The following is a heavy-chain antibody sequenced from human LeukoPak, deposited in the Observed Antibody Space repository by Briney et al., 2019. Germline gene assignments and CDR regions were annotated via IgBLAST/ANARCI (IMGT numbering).Heavy chain of an antibody. CDR2: INPNSGGT. CDR3: ARRYCSSTSCYAYYFDY. Sequence: GASVKVSCKASGYTFTGYYMHWVRQAPGQGLEWMGWINPNSGGTNYAQKFQGRVTMTRDTSISTAYMELSRLRSDDTAVYYCARRYCSSTSCYAYYFDYWGQGTLVTVSS. J-gene: IGHJ4*02. D-gene: IGHD2-2*01. V-gene: IGHV1-2*02. CDR1: GYTFTGYY.